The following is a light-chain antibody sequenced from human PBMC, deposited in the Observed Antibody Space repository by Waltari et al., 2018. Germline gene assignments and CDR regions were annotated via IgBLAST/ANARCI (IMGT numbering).Light chain of an antibody. V-gene: IGKV3-20*01. J-gene: IGKJ4*01. CDR2: DAS. CDR1: QIISTSS. CDR3: QKYGSTPRP. Sequence: EIVLTQSPGTLSLSPGERASLSCRASQIISTSSLAWYQQKPGQAPRLLIYDASRRATGIPDRFSGSGSGTDFTLTISRLEPEDFAVYYCQKYGSTPRPFGGGTKVEIK.